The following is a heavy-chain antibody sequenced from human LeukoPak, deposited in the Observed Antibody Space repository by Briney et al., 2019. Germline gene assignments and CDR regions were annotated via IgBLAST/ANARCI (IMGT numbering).Heavy chain of an antibody. CDR3: ARVGGVEVLRYFDWLSRSENWFDP. V-gene: IGHV6-1*01. Sequence: SQTLSLTCAISGDIVSSNSAAWNWIRQSPSRGLEWLGRTFYRSKWYNDYGISVKGRITFNPDTSRNQCSLQLNSVTPEDTAVYYCARVGGVEVLRYFDWLSRSENWFDPWGQGTLVTVSS. CDR1: GDIVSSNSAA. CDR2: TFYRSKWYN. J-gene: IGHJ5*02. D-gene: IGHD3-9*01.